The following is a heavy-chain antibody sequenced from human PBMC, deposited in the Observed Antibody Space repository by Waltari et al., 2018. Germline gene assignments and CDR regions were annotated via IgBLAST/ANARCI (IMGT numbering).Heavy chain of an antibody. CDR3: AREGDYYYYGMDV. V-gene: IGHV3-53*01. J-gene: IGHJ6*02. CDR1: GFTVSSHY. Sequence: EVQLVESGGGLIQPGGSLRLSCAASGFTVSSHYMSWVRQAPGKGLEWVSVIYSGGSTYYADSVKGRFTISRDNSKNTLYLQMNSLRAEDTAVYYCAREGDYYYYGMDVWGQGTTVTVSS. CDR2: IYSGGST.